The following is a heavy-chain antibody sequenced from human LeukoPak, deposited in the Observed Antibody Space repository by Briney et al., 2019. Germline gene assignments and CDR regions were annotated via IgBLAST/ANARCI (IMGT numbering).Heavy chain of an antibody. CDR1: GGSISSGGYY. CDR2: IYYSGST. CDR3: ASPSGTTRYYYYGMDV. V-gene: IGHV4-31*03. D-gene: IGHD1-1*01. Sequence: PSQTLSLTCTVSGGSISSGGYYWSWIRQHPGKGLEWIGYIYYSGSTYYNPSLKSRVTISVDTSKNQFSLKLSSVTAADTAVYYCASPSGTTRYYYYGMDVWGQGTTVTVSS. J-gene: IGHJ6*02.